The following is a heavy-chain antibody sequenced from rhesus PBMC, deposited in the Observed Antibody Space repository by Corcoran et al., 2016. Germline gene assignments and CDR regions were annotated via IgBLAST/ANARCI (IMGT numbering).Heavy chain of an antibody. D-gene: IGHD4-23*01. CDR1: GGSISDDYY. CDR3: ARSKGVTLFDY. Sequence: QVQLQESGPGLVKPSETLSLTCAVSGGSISDDYYWSWIRQPPGKGLEWIGYIYGSGGGTNYNPSLKNRVTISIDPSKNQFSLKLSSVTAADTAVYYCARSKGVTLFDYWGQGVLVTVSS. CDR2: IYGSGGGT. J-gene: IGHJ4*01. V-gene: IGHV4-106*01.